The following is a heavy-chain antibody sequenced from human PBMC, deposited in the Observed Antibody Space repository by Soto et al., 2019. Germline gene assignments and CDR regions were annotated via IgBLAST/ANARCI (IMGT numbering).Heavy chain of an antibody. CDR1: GLTVSGKKY. CDR2: FYDIDGT. Sequence: GGSVRLSFSASGLTVSGKKYLAWFRQSPGKGLEWVSAFYDIDGTYYAASVKGRFTTSGDSSKTIVYLQMNSLRPEDTAVYYCAKLNDFWSGYYPYYFDFWGQGTLVTVSS. D-gene: IGHD3-3*01. V-gene: IGHV3-53*01. CDR3: AKLNDFWSGYYPYYFDF. J-gene: IGHJ4*02.